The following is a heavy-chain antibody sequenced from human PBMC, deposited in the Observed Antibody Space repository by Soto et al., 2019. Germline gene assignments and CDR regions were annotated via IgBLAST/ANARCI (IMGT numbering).Heavy chain of an antibody. D-gene: IGHD3-22*01. CDR2: ISAYNGNT. Sequence: GASVKVSCKASGYTFTSYGISWVRQAPGQGLEWMGWISAYNGNTNYAQKLQGRVTMTTDTSTSTANMELRSLRSDDTAVYYCARAAYYYDSSGYYLSGAFDIWGQGTMVTVSS. V-gene: IGHV1-18*01. J-gene: IGHJ3*02. CDR3: ARAAYYYDSSGYYLSGAFDI. CDR1: GYTFTSYG.